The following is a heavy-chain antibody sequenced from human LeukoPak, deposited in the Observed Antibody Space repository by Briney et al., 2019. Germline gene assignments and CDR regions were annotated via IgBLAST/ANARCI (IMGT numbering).Heavy chain of an antibody. CDR1: GGSFSGYY. D-gene: IGHD3-22*01. V-gene: IGHV4-34*01. CDR3: ATYYYDSHDAFDI. Sequence: SETLSLTCAVYGGSFSGYYWSWIRQPPAKGLEWIGEISHSGSTNYNPSLKSRVTISVDTSKNQFSLKLSSVTAADPAVYYCATYYYDSHDAFDIWGQGTMVTVSS. J-gene: IGHJ3*02. CDR2: ISHSGST.